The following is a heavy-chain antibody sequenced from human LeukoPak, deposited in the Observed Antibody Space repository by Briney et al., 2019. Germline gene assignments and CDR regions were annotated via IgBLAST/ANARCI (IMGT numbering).Heavy chain of an antibody. J-gene: IGHJ4*02. Sequence: SETLSLTCTVSGGSISSYYWSWIRQPPGKGLEWIGCIYYSGSTNYNPSLKSRVTISVDTSKNQFSLKLSSVTAAGTAVYYCARDLGKGGYWGQGTLVTVSS. CDR3: ARDLGKGGY. CDR2: IYYSGST. CDR1: GGSISSYY. D-gene: IGHD3-16*01. V-gene: IGHV4-59*01.